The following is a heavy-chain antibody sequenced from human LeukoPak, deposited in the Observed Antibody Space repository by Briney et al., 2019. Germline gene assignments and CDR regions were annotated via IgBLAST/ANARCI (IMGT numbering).Heavy chain of an antibody. CDR2: INAGNGNT. V-gene: IGHV1-3*01. CDR1: GYAFTNYA. Sequence: ASVKVSCKASGYAFTNYAMHWVRQAPGQRLEWMGWINAGNGNTKYSQKFQGRVTITRDTSASTAYMELSSLRSEDTAVYYCASPKDASAYGDQYFDYWGQGTLVTVSS. D-gene: IGHD4-17*01. J-gene: IGHJ4*02. CDR3: ASPKDASAYGDQYFDY.